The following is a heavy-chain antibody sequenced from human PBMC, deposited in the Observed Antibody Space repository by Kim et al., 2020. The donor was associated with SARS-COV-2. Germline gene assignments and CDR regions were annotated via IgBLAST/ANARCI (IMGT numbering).Heavy chain of an antibody. J-gene: IGHJ6*01. D-gene: IGHD1-1*01. Sequence: GGSLRLSCAASGFTLSSYWMSWVRQAPGKGLEWVANIKQDGSEKYYVDSVKGRFTISRDNAKNSLYLQMNSLRAEDTAVYYCARDSRSNYYYYYYGMDV. CDR3: ARDSRSNYYYYYYGMDV. V-gene: IGHV3-7*03. CDR2: IKQDGSEK. CDR1: GFTLSSYW.